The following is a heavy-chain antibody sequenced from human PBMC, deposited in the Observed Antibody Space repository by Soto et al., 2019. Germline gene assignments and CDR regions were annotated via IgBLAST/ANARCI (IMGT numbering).Heavy chain of an antibody. Sequence: SETLSLTCTVSGGSISSTIYYWGWIRQPPGKGLECIGSIYYTGSTYYNPSLNSRVTMSIDTSKNQFSLKLISVTAADTAVYYCARGRGYSYGLDPWGQGTLVTVSS. CDR1: GGSISSTIYY. J-gene: IGHJ5*02. V-gene: IGHV4-39*01. D-gene: IGHD5-18*01. CDR3: ARGRGYSYGLDP. CDR2: IYYTGST.